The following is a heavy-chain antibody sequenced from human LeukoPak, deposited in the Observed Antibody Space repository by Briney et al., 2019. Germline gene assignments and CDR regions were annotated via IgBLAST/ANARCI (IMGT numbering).Heavy chain of an antibody. D-gene: IGHD3-22*01. CDR1: GGSISGYY. V-gene: IGHV4-59*01. CDR3: ARSYYYDSSGYYRGDDAFDI. J-gene: IGHJ3*02. CDR2: IYYSGST. Sequence: PSETLSLTCTVSGGSISGYYWSWIRQPPGKGLEWIGYIYYSGSTNYNPSLKSRVTISVDTSKNQFSLKLSSVTAADTAVYYCARSYYYDSSGYYRGDDAFDIWGQGTMVTVSS.